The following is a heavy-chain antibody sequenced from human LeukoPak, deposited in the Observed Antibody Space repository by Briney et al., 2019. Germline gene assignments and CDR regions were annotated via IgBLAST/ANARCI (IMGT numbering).Heavy chain of an antibody. CDR2: IYWDDDK. D-gene: IGHD3-10*01. J-gene: IGHJ4*02. CDR3: AHSQLLWFGELSYYFDY. V-gene: IGHV2-5*02. CDR1: GFSLSTSGVG. Sequence: ESGPTLVKPTQTLTLTCTFSGFSLSTSGVGVGWIRQPPGKALEWLALIYWDDDKRYSPSLKSRLTITKDTSKNQVVLTTTNMDPVDTATYYCAHSQLLWFGELSYYFDYWGQGTLVTVSS.